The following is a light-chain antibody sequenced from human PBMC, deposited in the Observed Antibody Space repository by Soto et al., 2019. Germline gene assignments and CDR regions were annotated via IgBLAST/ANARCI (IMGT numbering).Light chain of an antibody. CDR2: GAS. CDR1: QSVDSS. Sequence: EIVMTQSPATLSLSPGDKATLSFRASQSVDSSIAWYQQKPGQAPRLLIYGASTRATGIPARFSGSGSGIEFNLTISSLQSEDFAIYYCQQHNKWPRTFGQGTKVDIK. J-gene: IGKJ1*01. V-gene: IGKV3D-15*01. CDR3: QQHNKWPRT.